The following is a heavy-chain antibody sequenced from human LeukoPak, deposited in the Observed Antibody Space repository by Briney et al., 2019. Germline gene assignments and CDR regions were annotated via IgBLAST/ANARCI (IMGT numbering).Heavy chain of an antibody. CDR3: ARDTRVLLRVPDAFDI. CDR2: ISAYNGNT. Sequence: ASVKVSCKASGYTFTSYGISWVRQAPGQGLEWMGWISAYNGNTNYAQKLQGRVTMTTDTSTSTAYMELRSLRSDDTAVYYCARDTRVLLRVPDAFDIWGQGTMVTVSS. D-gene: IGHD1-26*01. CDR1: GYTFTSYG. J-gene: IGHJ3*02. V-gene: IGHV1-18*01.